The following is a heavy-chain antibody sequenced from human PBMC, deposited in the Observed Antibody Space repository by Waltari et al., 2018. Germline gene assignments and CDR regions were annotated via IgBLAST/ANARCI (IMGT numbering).Heavy chain of an antibody. Sequence: QVQLVQSGAEVKKPGASVKVSCKASGYTFTGYYLHWVRQAPGQGLEWMGWINPNSGGTNYAQKFQCKVTMTRDTSISTAYMELSRLRSDDTAVYYCARAKYYYDSSGYDYWGQGTLVTVSS. CDR2: INPNSGGT. V-gene: IGHV1-2*02. D-gene: IGHD3-22*01. CDR1: GYTFTGYY. CDR3: ARAKYYYDSSGYDY. J-gene: IGHJ4*02.